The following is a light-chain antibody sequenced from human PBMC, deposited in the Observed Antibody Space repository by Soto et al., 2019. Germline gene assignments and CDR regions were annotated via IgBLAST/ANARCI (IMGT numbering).Light chain of an antibody. CDR3: LQHNNYPQT. CDR2: GVS. Sequence: DTQMPQSPSSLSASVGDRVTITCRASQGIRNDLSWYQQRPGKAPKRLIYGVSSLQSGVPSRFSGSGSGTEFTLTISSLQPEDFATYYCLQHNNYPQTFGQGTKV. V-gene: IGKV1-17*01. J-gene: IGKJ1*01. CDR1: QGIRND.